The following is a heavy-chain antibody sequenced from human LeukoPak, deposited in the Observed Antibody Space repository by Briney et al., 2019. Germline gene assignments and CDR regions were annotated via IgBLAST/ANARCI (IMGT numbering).Heavy chain of an antibody. J-gene: IGHJ2*01. V-gene: IGHV4-30-4*01. CDR1: GGSISSGDYC. CDR3: ARDLNYGYFDL. CDR2: IYYSGST. Sequence: SQTLSLTCTVSGGSISSGDYCWSWIRQPPGKGLEWIGYIYYSGSTYYNPPLKSRVTISVDTSKNQFSLKLSSVTAADTAVYYCARDLNYGYFDLWGRGTLVTVSS.